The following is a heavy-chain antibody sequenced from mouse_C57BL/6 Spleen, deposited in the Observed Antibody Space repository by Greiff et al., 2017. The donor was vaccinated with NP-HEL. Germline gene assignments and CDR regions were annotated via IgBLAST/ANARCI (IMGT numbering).Heavy chain of an antibody. CDR2: ISDGGSYT. CDR1: GFTFSSYA. Sequence: DVHLVESGGGLVKPGGSLKLSCAASGFTFSSYAMSWVRQTPEKRLEWVATISDGGSYTYYPDNVKGRFTIARDNAKNNLYLQMSHLKSEDTAMYYCASDYYGSSSWFAYWGQGTLVTVSA. J-gene: IGHJ3*01. CDR3: ASDYYGSSSWFAY. V-gene: IGHV5-4*01. D-gene: IGHD1-1*01.